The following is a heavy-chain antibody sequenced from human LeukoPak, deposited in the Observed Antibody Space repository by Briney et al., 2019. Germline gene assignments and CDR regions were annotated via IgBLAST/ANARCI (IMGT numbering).Heavy chain of an antibody. CDR3: ARDRTLGVPTTFDY. CDR2: IIPILGIA. Sequence: SVKVSCKSSGGTFTSYAFSWVRQAPGQGLEWMGRIIPILGIANYAQKFQGRVTITADKSASEAYMELSSLRSDDTAMYYCARDRTLGVPTTFDYWGQGTLVTVSS. D-gene: IGHD3-3*01. CDR1: GGTFTSYA. V-gene: IGHV1-69*04. J-gene: IGHJ4*02.